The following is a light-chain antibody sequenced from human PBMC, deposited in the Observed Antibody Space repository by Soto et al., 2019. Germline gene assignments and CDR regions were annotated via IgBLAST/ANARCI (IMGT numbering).Light chain of an antibody. CDR1: QRVTTW. Sequence: DSQMTQSPSTLSASVGDRVTITCRASQRVTTWLAWYQQKPGKGPKLLIYAASSLERGVPSRFSGSGSETEFTLTINSLQPEDSATCYCQQDSASLQTLGQGTRV. V-gene: IGKV1-5*01. J-gene: IGKJ1*01. CDR2: AAS. CDR3: QQDSASLQT.